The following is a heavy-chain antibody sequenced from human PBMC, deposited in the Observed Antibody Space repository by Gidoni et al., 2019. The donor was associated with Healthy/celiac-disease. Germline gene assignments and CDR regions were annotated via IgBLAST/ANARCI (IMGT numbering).Heavy chain of an antibody. CDR1: GFTVSSYS. CDR3: AREPVAVAGTIDY. Sequence: EVQLVESGGGLVKPGGALRLSCAGAGFTVSSYSMNWVRQAPGKGLEWVSSISSSSSYIYYADSVKGRFTISRDNAKNSLYLQMNSLRAEDTAVYYCAREPVAVAGTIDYWGQGTLVTVSS. CDR2: ISSSSSYI. V-gene: IGHV3-21*01. D-gene: IGHD6-19*01. J-gene: IGHJ4*02.